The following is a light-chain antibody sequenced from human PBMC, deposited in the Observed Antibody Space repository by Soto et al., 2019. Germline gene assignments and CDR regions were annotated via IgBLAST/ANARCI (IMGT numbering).Light chain of an antibody. Sequence: DIQMTQSPSTLSASVGDRVTITCRASQSIRTWLAWYQHKPGKAPKFLIYDASSLESGVPSRFSGSGSGTEFTLTISNLQPGDFATYFCQQYHNYPRTFGQGTKVDI. CDR2: DAS. CDR1: QSIRTW. V-gene: IGKV1-5*01. CDR3: QQYHNYPRT. J-gene: IGKJ1*01.